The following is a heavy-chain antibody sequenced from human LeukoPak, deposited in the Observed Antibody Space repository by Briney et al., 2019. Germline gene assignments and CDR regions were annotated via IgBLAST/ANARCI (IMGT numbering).Heavy chain of an antibody. Sequence: SLKDSCKASRGTLSRYAFSSVPPAPGQGVGRVANIIPILSIAIYAQKSQGRRMITADKYTSTAYMELMSLRSEDTAVYHCARRRLALGGDGYNFWYYWGQGTLVTVSS. CDR1: RGTLSRYA. D-gene: IGHD5-24*01. V-gene: IGHV1-69*04. CDR2: IIPILSIA. CDR3: ARRRLALGGDGYNFWYY. J-gene: IGHJ4*02.